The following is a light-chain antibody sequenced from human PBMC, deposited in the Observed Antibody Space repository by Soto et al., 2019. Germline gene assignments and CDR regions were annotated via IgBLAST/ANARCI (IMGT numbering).Light chain of an antibody. CDR3: QQYGTALT. Sequence: IVLTQSPGTLSLSPGEGATLSCRASQNIKNNFLAWYQQIPGQAPRLLIHAASIRATGTPDRFTGSASGTDFTRIISSLEPEDFAVYYCQQYGTALTVGGGTRVEIK. J-gene: IGKJ4*01. CDR2: AAS. V-gene: IGKV3-20*01. CDR1: QNIKNNF.